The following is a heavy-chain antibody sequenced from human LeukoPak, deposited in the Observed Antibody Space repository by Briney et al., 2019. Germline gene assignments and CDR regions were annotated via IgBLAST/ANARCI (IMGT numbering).Heavy chain of an antibody. CDR3: AKSRGERRGASNY. V-gene: IGHV3-23*01. J-gene: IGHJ4*02. CDR1: GFTFSSYA. D-gene: IGHD1-26*01. Sequence: GGSLRLSCAASGFTFSSYAMNWGRQAPGKGLECVSFISGSGDTTYYADSVKGRFTISRDSSKNTLYLQINSLTGEDTAVYHCAKSRGERRGASNYWGQGTLVTVSS. CDR2: ISGSGDTT.